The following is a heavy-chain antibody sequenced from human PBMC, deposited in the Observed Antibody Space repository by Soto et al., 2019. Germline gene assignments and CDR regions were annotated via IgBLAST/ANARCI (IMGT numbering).Heavy chain of an antibody. V-gene: IGHV5-51*03. J-gene: IGHJ4*02. CDR3: ARKYYYGAGTLDY. D-gene: IGHD3-10*01. CDR1: GYTFTDYW. CDR2: IYPGDSET. Sequence: GESLKISCRGSGYTFTDYWIGWVRQMPGKGLEWMGIIYPGDSETRYSPSFQGQVTMSADKSISTAYLQWSSLKASDSAIYYCARKYYYGAGTLDYWGQGTLVTVSS.